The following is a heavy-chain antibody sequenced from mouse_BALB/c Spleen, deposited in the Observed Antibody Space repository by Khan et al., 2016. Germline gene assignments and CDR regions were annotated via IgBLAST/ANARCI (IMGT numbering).Heavy chain of an antibody. J-gene: IGHJ2*01. CDR3: ARQYYGGRGNYFDY. Sequence: QIQLVQSGPELKKPGETVKISCKASGYTLTNFGMNWMKQAPGKGLKWMGWINTYTGEPTYADDFKGRFSFSLENSASTAYFQINSLKNEDMSTYFCARQYYGGRGNYFDYWGQGTTLTVSS. V-gene: IGHV9-1*02. CDR1: GYTLTNFG. D-gene: IGHD1-1*01. CDR2: INTYTGEP.